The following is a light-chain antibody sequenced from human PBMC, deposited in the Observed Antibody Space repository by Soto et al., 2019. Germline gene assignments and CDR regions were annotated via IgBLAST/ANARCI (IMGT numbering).Light chain of an antibody. CDR1: SSNIGSKT. Sequence: VLTQPPSASGTPGQRVTISCSGSSSNIGSKTVNWYQQLPGTVPKLLIYNSYQRPSGVPDRFSASKSGTSASLAISGLQSEDEADYYCSSWDASLNGYVFGTGTKVTVL. V-gene: IGLV1-44*01. CDR2: NSY. CDR3: SSWDASLNGYV. J-gene: IGLJ1*01.